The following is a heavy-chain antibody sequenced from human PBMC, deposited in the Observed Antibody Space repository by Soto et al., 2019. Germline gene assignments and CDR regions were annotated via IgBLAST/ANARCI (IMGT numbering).Heavy chain of an antibody. V-gene: IGHV4-59*08. CDR2: IYYSGST. CDR3: ARQKENYYYYYGMDV. Sequence: QVQLQESGPGLVKPSETLSLTCTVSGGSISSYYWSWIRQPPGKGLEWIGYIYYSGSTNYNPSLKTRGPISVDTSKNQFSLKLSSVTAADTAVYYCARQKENYYYYYGMDVWGQGTTVTVSS. CDR1: GGSISSYY. J-gene: IGHJ6*02.